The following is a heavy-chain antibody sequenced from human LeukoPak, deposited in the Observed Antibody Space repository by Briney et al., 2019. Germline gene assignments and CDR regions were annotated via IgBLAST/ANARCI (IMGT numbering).Heavy chain of an antibody. D-gene: IGHD2-2*01. J-gene: IGHJ4*02. CDR1: GFTFSSYG. Sequence: GRSLRLSCTASGFTFSSYGVHWVRQAPGKGLVWVAVIWNDGGNKYYVDSVKGRFTISRDNSKNTLYLQMNSLRAEDTAVYYCARAEYQLPYYFDYWGQGTLVTVSS. CDR2: IWNDGGNK. CDR3: ARAEYQLPYYFDY. V-gene: IGHV3-33*01.